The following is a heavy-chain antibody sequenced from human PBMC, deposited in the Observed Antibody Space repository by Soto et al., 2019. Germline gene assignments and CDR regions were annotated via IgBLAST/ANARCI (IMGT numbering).Heavy chain of an antibody. V-gene: IGHV1-69*06. D-gene: IGHD3-3*01. CDR1: GGTFSSYA. CDR3: ARMTTLRFLVPYETEV. CDR2: IIPIFGTA. J-gene: IGHJ6*02. Sequence: ASVKVSCKASGGTFSSYAISWVRQAPGQGLEWMGGIIPIFGTANYAQKFQGRVTITADKSASTAYMELSSLRSEDTAVYYCARMTTLRFLVPYETEVWGQGTTVTVS.